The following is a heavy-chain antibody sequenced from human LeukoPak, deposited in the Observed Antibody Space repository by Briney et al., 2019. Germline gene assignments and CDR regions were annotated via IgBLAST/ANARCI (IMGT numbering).Heavy chain of an antibody. CDR1: GGSISSYY. V-gene: IGHV4-4*07. Sequence: PSETLSLTCTVSGGSISSYYWSWIRQPAGKGLEWIGRIYTSGSTNYNPSLKSRVTMSVDTSKNQFSLKLSSVTAADTAMYYCARSLPRAVVVVAATLDTDAFDIWGQGTMVTVSS. CDR2: IYTSGST. CDR3: ARSLPRAVVVVAATLDTDAFDI. J-gene: IGHJ3*02. D-gene: IGHD2-15*01.